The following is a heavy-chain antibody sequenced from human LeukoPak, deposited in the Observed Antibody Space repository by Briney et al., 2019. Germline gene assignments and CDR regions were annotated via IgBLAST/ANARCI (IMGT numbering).Heavy chain of an antibody. CDR3: TRSDAFDY. V-gene: IGHV3-74*01. CDR1: GFTLNNYW. Sequence: GGSLRLSCAASGFTLNNYWMHWVRQVPGKGLVWVSRITSDGSSTNYADSVKGRFTISRDNAENTLYLQMNSLRAEDTAVHFCTRSDAFDYWGQGTLVTVSS. J-gene: IGHJ4*02. CDR2: ITSDGSST.